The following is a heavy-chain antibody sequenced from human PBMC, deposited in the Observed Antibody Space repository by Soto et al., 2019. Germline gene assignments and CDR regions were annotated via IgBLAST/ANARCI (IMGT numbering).Heavy chain of an antibody. D-gene: IGHD6-6*01. CDR3: ARAGHSSSSEGANWFDP. CDR2: IYYSGST. V-gene: IGHV4-31*03. CDR1: GGSISSGGYY. J-gene: IGHJ5*02. Sequence: SETLSLTCTVSGGSISSGGYYWSWIRQHPGKGLEWIGYIYYSGSTYYNPSLKSRVTISVDTSKNQFALNLSSVTAADTAGYYCARAGHSSSSEGANWFDPWGQGTLVTVSS.